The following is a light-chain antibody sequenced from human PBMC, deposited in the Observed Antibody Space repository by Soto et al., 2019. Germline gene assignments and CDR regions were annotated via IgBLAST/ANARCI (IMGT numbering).Light chain of an antibody. Sequence: QAVVTQPPSASGTPGQRGTISCSGSSSNIGSNTVNWYQQLPGTAPKLLIYSNNQRPSGVPDRFSGSKCGTSASLAISGLQSEDEADYYCAAWDDSLNGPYVVFGGGTKLTVL. J-gene: IGLJ2*01. CDR3: AAWDDSLNGPYVV. CDR2: SNN. CDR1: SSNIGSNT. V-gene: IGLV1-44*01.